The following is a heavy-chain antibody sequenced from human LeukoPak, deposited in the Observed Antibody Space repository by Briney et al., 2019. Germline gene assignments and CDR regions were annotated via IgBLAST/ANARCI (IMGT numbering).Heavy chain of an antibody. J-gene: IGHJ4*02. CDR2: INPNSGGT. Sequence: GASVKVSCKASGYTFTGYYMHWVRQAPGQGLEWMGWINPNSGGTNYAQKFQGRVTMTRDTSISPAYMELSRLRSDDTAVYYCARDKGVWGGYFDYWGQGTRAIVSS. V-gene: IGHV1-2*02. CDR1: GYTFTGYY. D-gene: IGHD3-3*01. CDR3: ARDKGVWGGYFDY.